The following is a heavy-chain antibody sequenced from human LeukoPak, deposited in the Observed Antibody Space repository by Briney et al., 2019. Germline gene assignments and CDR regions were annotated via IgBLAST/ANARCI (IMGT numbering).Heavy chain of an antibody. V-gene: IGHV3-21*01. Sequence: PGGSLRLSCAASGFTFSSYSMNWVRQAPGKGLEWVSSISSSSSYIYYADSVKGRFTISRDNAKNSLHLQMNSLRAEDTAVYYCASSGPPPVDYWGQGTLVTVSS. J-gene: IGHJ4*02. CDR3: ASSGPPPVDY. D-gene: IGHD6-19*01. CDR1: GFTFSSYS. CDR2: ISSSSSYI.